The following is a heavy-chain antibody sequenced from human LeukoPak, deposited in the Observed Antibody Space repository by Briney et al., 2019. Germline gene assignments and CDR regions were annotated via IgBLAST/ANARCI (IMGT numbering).Heavy chain of an antibody. CDR2: INPNSGGT. J-gene: IGHJ5*02. CDR1: GYTFAGYY. CDR3: PRGKRNGDYARYNWFNP. D-gene: IGHD4-17*01. Sequence: ASVKVSCKASGYTFAGYYMHWVRQAPGQGLEWMGWINPNSGGTNYAQKFQGRVTITRDTSISTAYMELSRLRSDDTALYYCPRGKRNGDYARYNWFNPWGQGTLVTVSS. V-gene: IGHV1-2*02.